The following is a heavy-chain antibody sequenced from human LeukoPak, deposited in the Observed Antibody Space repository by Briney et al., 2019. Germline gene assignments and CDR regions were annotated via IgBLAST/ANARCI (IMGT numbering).Heavy chain of an antibody. CDR3: AREPFWSGYYSNLHFDY. D-gene: IGHD3-3*01. V-gene: IGHV3-21*01. CDR1: GFTFSSYS. J-gene: IGHJ4*02. Sequence: GGSLRLSCAASGFTFSSYSMNWVRQAPGKGLEWVSSISSSSSYIYYADSVKGRFTISRDNAKNSLYLQMNSLRAEDTAVYYCAREPFWSGYYSNLHFDYWGQGTLVTVSS. CDR2: ISSSSSYI.